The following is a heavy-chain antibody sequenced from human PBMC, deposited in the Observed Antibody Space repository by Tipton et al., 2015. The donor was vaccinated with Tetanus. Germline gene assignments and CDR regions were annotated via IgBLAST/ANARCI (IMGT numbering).Heavy chain of an antibody. CDR1: GGSISSGGYY. J-gene: IGHJ4*02. CDR2: IYYSGST. D-gene: IGHD4-17*01. CDR3: ARGPSMTTVTTWADFDY. Sequence: TLSLTCTVSGGSISSGGYYWSWIRQHPGKGLEWIGYIYYSGSTYYNPSLKSRVTISEDTSKNQFSLKLSSVTAADTAVYYCARGPSMTTVTTWADFDYWGQGTLVTVSS. V-gene: IGHV4-31*03.